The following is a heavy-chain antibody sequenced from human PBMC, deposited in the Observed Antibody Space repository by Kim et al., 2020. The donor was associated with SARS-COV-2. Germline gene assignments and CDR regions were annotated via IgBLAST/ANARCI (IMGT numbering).Heavy chain of an antibody. CDR2: ISGSGGIT. CDR1: GFTFSSYA. Sequence: GGSLRLSCAASGFTFSSYAISWVRQAPGKGLEWVSAISGSGGITYYADSVKGRFTISRDNSKNTLYLQMNSLRAEDTAVYYCAKDLDQNYGDFSAEYFQHWGQGTLVTVSS. CDR3: AKDLDQNYGDFSAEYFQH. V-gene: IGHV3-23*01. J-gene: IGHJ1*01. D-gene: IGHD4-17*01.